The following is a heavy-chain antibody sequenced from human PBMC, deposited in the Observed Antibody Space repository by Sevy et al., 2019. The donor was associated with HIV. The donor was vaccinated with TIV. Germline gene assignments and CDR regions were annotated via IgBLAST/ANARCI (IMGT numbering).Heavy chain of an antibody. J-gene: IGHJ3*02. CDR1: GYTFTSYG. V-gene: IGHV1-18*01. Sequence: ASVKVSCKASGYTFTSYGISWVRQAPGQGLEWMGWISAYNGNTNYAQKLQGRVTMTTDTSTSTAYMELRSLRSDDTAVYYCAREPYYYDSSGYYYGAFNIWGQGTMVTVSS. CDR2: ISAYNGNT. CDR3: AREPYYYDSSGYYYGAFNI. D-gene: IGHD3-22*01.